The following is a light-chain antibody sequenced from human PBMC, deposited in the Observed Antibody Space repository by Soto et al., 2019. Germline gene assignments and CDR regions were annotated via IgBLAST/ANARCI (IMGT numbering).Light chain of an antibody. J-gene: IGLJ1*01. V-gene: IGLV1-40*01. Sequence: QSVLTQPPSVSAAPGQKVTISCSGSSSNIGSNYVSWYQQLPGRAPKLLIYGNGNRPSGVPDRFSGSKSGTSASLAITGLQAEDEADYYCQSYDSNLSGSEVFGTGTKLTVL. CDR1: SSNIGSNY. CDR3: QSYDSNLSGSEV. CDR2: GNG.